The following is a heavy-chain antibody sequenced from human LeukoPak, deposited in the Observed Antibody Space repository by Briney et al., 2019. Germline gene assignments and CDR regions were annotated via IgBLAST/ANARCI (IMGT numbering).Heavy chain of an antibody. V-gene: IGHV4-34*01. CDR3: ARDDYGDHAPFDY. CDR2: INHSGST. J-gene: IGHJ4*02. Sequence: KPSETLSLTCAVYGGSFSGYYWSWIRQPPGKGLEWIGEINHSGSTNYKPSLKSRVTISVDTSKNQFSLKLSSVTAADTAVYYCARDDYGDHAPFDYWGQGTLVTVSS. D-gene: IGHD4-17*01. CDR1: GGSFSGYY.